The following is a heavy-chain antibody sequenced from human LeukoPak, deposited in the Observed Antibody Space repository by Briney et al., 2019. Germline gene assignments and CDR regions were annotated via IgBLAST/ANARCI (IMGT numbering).Heavy chain of an antibody. Sequence: PSETLSLTCTVSGGSISSSSYYWGWIRQPPGKGLEWIGSIYYSGSTYYNPSLKSRVTISVDTSKNQFSLKLSSVTAADTAVYYCAGFSGGSSFNWFDPWGQGTLVTVSS. D-gene: IGHD2-15*01. CDR1: GGSISSSSYY. J-gene: IGHJ5*02. CDR2: IYYSGST. V-gene: IGHV4-39*07. CDR3: AGFSGGSSFNWFDP.